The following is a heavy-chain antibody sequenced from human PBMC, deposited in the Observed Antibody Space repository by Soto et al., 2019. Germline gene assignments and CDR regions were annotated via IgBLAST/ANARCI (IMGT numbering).Heavy chain of an antibody. V-gene: IGHV3-15*05. D-gene: IGHD3-3*01. J-gene: IGHJ4*01. Sequence: GVSLRLSCAASGFTFSNAWMSWVRQAPGKGLEWVGRIKSKTDGGTTDYAAPVKGRFTMSRDDSTNTLFLQMISLKTEDTAVYYCTTATYDFWTGTYYFDYWGQGALVTVSS. CDR3: TTATYDFWTGTYYFDY. CDR1: GFTFSNAW. CDR2: IKSKTDGGTT.